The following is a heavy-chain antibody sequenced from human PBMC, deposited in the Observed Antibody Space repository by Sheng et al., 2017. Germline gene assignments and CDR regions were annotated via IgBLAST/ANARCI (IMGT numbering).Heavy chain of an antibody. CDR2: INANSGAT. J-gene: IGHJ4*02. V-gene: IGHV1-2*02. Sequence: QVQLVQSGAEVRKPGASVKVSCKTSGDTYNGYYLHWVRQAPGQGLEYMGWINANSGATGYAQKFQGRVTMTRDTSTMTAYMDLSGLKSDDTAVYYYAREYCSGGNCYQGFDYWGQGTL. D-gene: IGHD2-15*01. CDR3: AREYCSGGNCYQGFDY. CDR1: GDTYNGYY.